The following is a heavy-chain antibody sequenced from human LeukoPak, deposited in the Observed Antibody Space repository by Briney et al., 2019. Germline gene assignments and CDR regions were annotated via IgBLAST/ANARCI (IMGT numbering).Heavy chain of an antibody. CDR2: IYYSGST. Sequence: SQTLSLTCTVSVGSISSGDYYWSWIRQPPGKGLEWIGYIYYSGSTYYNPSLKSRVTISVDTSKNQFSLKLSSVTAADTAVYYCARAPVVPAYNWFDPWGQGTLVTVSS. V-gene: IGHV4-30-4*08. CDR3: ARAPVVPAYNWFDP. D-gene: IGHD2-2*01. J-gene: IGHJ5*02. CDR1: VGSISSGDYY.